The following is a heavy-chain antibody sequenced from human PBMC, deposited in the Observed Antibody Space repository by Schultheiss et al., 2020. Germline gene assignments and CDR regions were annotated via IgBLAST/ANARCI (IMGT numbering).Heavy chain of an antibody. V-gene: IGHV4-34*01. CDR2: INHRGST. D-gene: IGHD6-13*01. CDR3: ARAAAGSVDYYYGMDV. J-gene: IGHJ6*02. Sequence: SQTLSLTCTVSGGSINSYYWNWIRQPPGKGLEWIGEINHRGSTNYNPSLKSRVTISVDRSKNQFSLKLSSVTAADTAVYYCARAAAGSVDYYYGMDVWGQGTTVTVSS. CDR1: GGSINSYY.